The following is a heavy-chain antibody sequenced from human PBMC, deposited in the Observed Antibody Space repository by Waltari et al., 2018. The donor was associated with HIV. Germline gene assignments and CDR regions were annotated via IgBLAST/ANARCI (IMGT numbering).Heavy chain of an antibody. V-gene: IGHV3-48*04. CDR1: GFTFGSYS. CDR3: AKEVVALPHYYYYGLDV. Sequence: EVQLVESGGGLVQPGGSLRLSCAASGFTFGSYSMTGVRQAPGKGLEWVSYISSTSNTIYYADSVKGRFTVSRDNAKNSLSLQMNSLRAEDTAVYFCAKEVVALPHYYYYGLDVWGQGTTVTVSS. CDR2: ISSTSNTI. D-gene: IGHD2-15*01. J-gene: IGHJ6*02.